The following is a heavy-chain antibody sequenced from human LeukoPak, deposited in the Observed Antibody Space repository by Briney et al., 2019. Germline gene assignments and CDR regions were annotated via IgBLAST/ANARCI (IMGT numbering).Heavy chain of an antibody. CDR2: IFYSGST. D-gene: IGHD6-19*01. V-gene: IGHV4-59*01. CDR1: GGSISSYY. Sequence: SETLSLTCTVSGGSISSYYWSWIRQPPGKGLEWIGYIFYSGSTNYNPSLTSRVTISADTSKNQFSLKLSSVTAADTAVYYCARAPGYSSDWYEASLYYFDSWGQGTLVTVSS. J-gene: IGHJ4*02. CDR3: ARAPGYSSDWYEASLYYFDS.